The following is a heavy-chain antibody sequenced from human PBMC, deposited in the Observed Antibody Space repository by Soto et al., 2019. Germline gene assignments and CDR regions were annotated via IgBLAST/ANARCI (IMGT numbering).Heavy chain of an antibody. CDR2: ISGDGGTI. J-gene: IGHJ4*02. Sequence: GGSLRLSCAASGFTFVNYAMTWVRQAPGKGLEWISYISGDGGTIYYADSVKGRFTISRDNSKNTLYLQMNSLRAEDTAVYYCARDSENIVVVPAATYDYWGQGTLVTVSS. CDR1: GFTFVNYA. D-gene: IGHD2-2*01. CDR3: ARDSENIVVVPAATYDY. V-gene: IGHV3-23*01.